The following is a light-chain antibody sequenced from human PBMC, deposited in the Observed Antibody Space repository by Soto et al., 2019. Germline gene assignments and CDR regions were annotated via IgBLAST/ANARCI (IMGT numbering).Light chain of an antibody. V-gene: IGLV2-11*01. CDR3: CSYAGRYTWV. CDR1: SSDVGAYNY. J-gene: IGLJ2*01. Sequence: QSALTQPPSVSGSPGQSVTISCTGTSSDVGAYNYVSWYQQHPGKAPKLMIFDVSKRPSGFPYRFSGSKSGNTASVTISGLPAEDEADYSCCSYAGRYTWVFVGGTQLTVL. CDR2: DVS.